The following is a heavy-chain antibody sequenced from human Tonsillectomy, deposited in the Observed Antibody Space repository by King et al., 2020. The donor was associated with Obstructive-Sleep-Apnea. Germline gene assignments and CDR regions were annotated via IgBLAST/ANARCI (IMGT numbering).Heavy chain of an antibody. J-gene: IGHJ1*01. CDR3: ARDQMATISVDGVFQD. V-gene: IGHV3-30*04. Sequence: VQLVESGGGVVQPGRSLRLSCAASGFTFIPYAMHWVRQAPGKGLEWVAVISYDGTIKYYADSVKGRFTISIDNSKNTLYLQMNILRAEDTAVYYCARDQMATISVDGVFQDWGQGTLVTVSS. D-gene: IGHD5-24*01. CDR2: ISYDGTIK. CDR1: GFTFIPYA.